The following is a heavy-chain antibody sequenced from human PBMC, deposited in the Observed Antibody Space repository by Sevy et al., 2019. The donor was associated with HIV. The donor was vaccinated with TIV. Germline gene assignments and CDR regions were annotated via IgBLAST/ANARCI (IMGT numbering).Heavy chain of an antibody. CDR3: AKDTSDYDDSSGYVFDY. J-gene: IGHJ4*02. CDR1: GFTFDDYA. Sequence: GGSLRLSCAASGFTFDDYAMHWVRQAPGKGLEWVSGISWNSGSIGYADSVKGRFTISRDNAKNSLYLQMNSLRAEDTALYYCAKDTSDYDDSSGYVFDYWGQRTLVTVSS. CDR2: ISWNSGSI. V-gene: IGHV3-9*01. D-gene: IGHD3-22*01.